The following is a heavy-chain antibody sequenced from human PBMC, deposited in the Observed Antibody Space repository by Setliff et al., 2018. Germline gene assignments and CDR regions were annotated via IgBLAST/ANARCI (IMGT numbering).Heavy chain of an antibody. V-gene: IGHV5-51*01. CDR1: GYSFTSYW. CDR3: SREGWGGPRAFDI. Sequence: PGESLKISCKGSGYSFTSYWLGWVRQMPGKGLEWMGIIYPGDTDPRYSPSFKGQVTITADQSISIAYLQGTSLKASDTAMYLCSREGWGGPRAFDIWGQGTMVTVS. CDR2: IYPGDTDP. D-gene: IGHD1-26*01. J-gene: IGHJ3*02.